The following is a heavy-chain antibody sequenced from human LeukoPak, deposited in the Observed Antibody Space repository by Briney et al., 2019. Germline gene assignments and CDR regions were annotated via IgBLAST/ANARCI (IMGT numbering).Heavy chain of an antibody. D-gene: IGHD2-2*01. CDR3: ARDPGYCSSTSCYEGNFDY. J-gene: IGHJ4*02. Sequence: ASVKVSCKASGYTFTGYYMHWVRQAPGQGLEWIGWINPNSGGTNYAQKFQGRVTMTRDTSISTAYMELSRLRSDDTAVYYCARDPGYCSSTSCYEGNFDYWGQGTLVTVSS. CDR2: INPNSGGT. CDR1: GYTFTGYY. V-gene: IGHV1-2*02.